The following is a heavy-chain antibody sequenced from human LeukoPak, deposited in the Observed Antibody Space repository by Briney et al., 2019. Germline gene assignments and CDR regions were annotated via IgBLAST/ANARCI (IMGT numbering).Heavy chain of an antibody. J-gene: IGHJ6*03. D-gene: IGHD3-10*01. CDR2: MNPNSGNT. Sequence: ASVKVSCKASGYTFTSYDINWVRQATGQGLEWMGWMNPNSGNTGYAQKFQGGVTMTRNTSISTAYMELSSLRSEDTAVYYCARVRITMVRGAPYYMDVWGKGTTVTVSS. CDR1: GYTFTSYD. CDR3: ARVRITMVRGAPYYMDV. V-gene: IGHV1-8*01.